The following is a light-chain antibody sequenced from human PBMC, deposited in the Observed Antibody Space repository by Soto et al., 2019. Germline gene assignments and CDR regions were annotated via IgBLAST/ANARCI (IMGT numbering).Light chain of an antibody. CDR2: DAS. CDR3: QQRSNWPPWT. V-gene: IGKV3-11*01. CDR1: QSVSSY. J-gene: IGKJ1*01. Sequence: EIVLTQSPATLSLSPGERATLSCRASQSVSSYLAWYQQKPGQAPRLLIYDASNRATGIPARFSGSGSGTDFTLTISSLEPEDSAVYYCQQRSNWPPWTFGQGTQV.